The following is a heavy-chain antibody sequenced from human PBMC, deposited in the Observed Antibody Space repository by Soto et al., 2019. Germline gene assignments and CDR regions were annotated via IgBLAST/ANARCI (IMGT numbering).Heavy chain of an antibody. CDR3: ISTLGARFDY. D-gene: IGHD1-26*01. Sequence: GASVKVSCKASGYTFTIQNMHWVRQAPGQGLEWMGVINPSIGTTTYAQKFQGRVTMTSDTSTSSVYMEVSSLRSEDTAVYYCISTLGARFDYWGQGTLVTVS. CDR2: INPSIGTT. J-gene: IGHJ4*02. V-gene: IGHV1-46*03. CDR1: GYTFTIQN.